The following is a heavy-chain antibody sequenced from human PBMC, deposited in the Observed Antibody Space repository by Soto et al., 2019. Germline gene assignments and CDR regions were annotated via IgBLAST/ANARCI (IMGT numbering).Heavy chain of an antibody. CDR3: ATDPIGEGFDY. CDR2: IIPIFGTA. V-gene: IGHV1-69*13. J-gene: IGHJ4*02. Sequence: SVKVSCKASGGTFSSYAISWVLQAPGQGLEWMGGIIPIFGTANYAQKFQGRVMITADESTSTAYMELSSLRSEDTAVYYCATDPIGEGFDYWGQGTLVTVSS. D-gene: IGHD3-10*01. CDR1: GGTFSSYA.